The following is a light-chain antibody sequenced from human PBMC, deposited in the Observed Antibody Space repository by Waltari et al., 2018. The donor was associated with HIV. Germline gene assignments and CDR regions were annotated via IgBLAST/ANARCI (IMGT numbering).Light chain of an antibody. CDR1: QSFSSN. CDR2: GAS. Sequence: EIVMTQSPATLSVSPGDRATLSCRASQSFSSNLAWYQQEPGQAPRLLIYGASTRATGIPARFSGSGSGTEFTLTISSLQSEDFAVYYCQQYNEWPWTFGQGTKVEIK. CDR3: QQYNEWPWT. J-gene: IGKJ1*01. V-gene: IGKV3-15*01.